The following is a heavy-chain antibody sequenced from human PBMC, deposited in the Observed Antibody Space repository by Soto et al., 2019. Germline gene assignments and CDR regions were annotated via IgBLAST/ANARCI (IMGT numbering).Heavy chain of an antibody. J-gene: IGHJ4*02. D-gene: IGHD3-16*02. V-gene: IGHV4-34*01. CDR3: ARGRYVWGSYPYFDY. CDR2: INHSGST. Sequence: SETLSLTCAVYGGSFSGYYWSWIRQPPGKGLEWIGEINHSGSTNYNPSLKSRVTISVDTSKNQFSLKLSSVTAADTAVYYCARGRYVWGSYPYFDYWGQGTLVTVSS. CDR1: GGSFSGYY.